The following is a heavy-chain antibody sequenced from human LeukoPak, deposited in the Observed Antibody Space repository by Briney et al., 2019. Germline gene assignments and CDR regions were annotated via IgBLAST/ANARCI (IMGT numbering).Heavy chain of an antibody. CDR1: GGTFSSYA. CDR3: ARGRSGSYYFDY. Sequence: ASVNVSCKASGGTFSSYAISWVRQAPGQGLEWMGRIIPILGIANYAQKFQGRVTITADKSTSTAYMELSSLRSEDTAVYYCARGRSGSYYFDYWGQGTLVTVSS. V-gene: IGHV1-69*04. CDR2: IIPILGIA. J-gene: IGHJ4*02. D-gene: IGHD1-26*01.